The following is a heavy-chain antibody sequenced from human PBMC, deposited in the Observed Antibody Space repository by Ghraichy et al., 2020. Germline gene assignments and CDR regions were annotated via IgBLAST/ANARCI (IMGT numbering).Heavy chain of an antibody. D-gene: IGHD1-1*01. J-gene: IGHJ4*02. Sequence: GGSLRPSCATAGFTFSNAWMNWVRQAPGKGLEWVGHIKSRAAGGTIDYAAPVKDRFTISRDDSKNMLYLQMNSLKAEDTAVYYCYSRYNFDPDYWGQGTLVTVSS. CDR3: YSRYNFDPDY. CDR1: GFTFSNAW. CDR2: IKSRAAGGTI. V-gene: IGHV3-15*07.